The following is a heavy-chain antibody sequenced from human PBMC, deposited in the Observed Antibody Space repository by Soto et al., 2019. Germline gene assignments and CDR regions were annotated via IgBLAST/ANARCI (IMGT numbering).Heavy chain of an antibody. CDR3: ARSNRQGIAVAAPNYYYYYGMDV. D-gene: IGHD6-19*01. CDR1: GYTFTSYG. CDR2: ISAYNGNT. V-gene: IGHV1-18*01. Sequence: ASVKVSCKASGYTFTSYGISWLRQAPGQGLEWIGWISAYNGNTNYAQKLQGRVTITTDTSTSTAYMELRSLRSDDTAVYYCARSNRQGIAVAAPNYYYYYGMDVWGQGTPVTVSS. J-gene: IGHJ6*02.